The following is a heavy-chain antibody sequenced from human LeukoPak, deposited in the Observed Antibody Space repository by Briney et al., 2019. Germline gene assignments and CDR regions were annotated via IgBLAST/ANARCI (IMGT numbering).Heavy chain of an antibody. D-gene: IGHD3-22*01. CDR1: GGSISSSSYY. CDR3: ARHNYYDSSGYLA. J-gene: IGHJ4*02. V-gene: IGHV4-39*07. Sequence: PSETLSLTCTVSGGSISSSSYYWGWIRQPPGKGLEWIGSIYYSGSTYYNPSLKSRVTISVDTSKNQFSLKLSSVTAADTAVYYRARHNYYDSSGYLAWGQGTLVTVSS. CDR2: IYYSGST.